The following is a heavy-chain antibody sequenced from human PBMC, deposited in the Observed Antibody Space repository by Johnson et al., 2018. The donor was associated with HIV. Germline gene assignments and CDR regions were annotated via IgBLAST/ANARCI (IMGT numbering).Heavy chain of an antibody. J-gene: IGHJ3*01. CDR3: GRGMAAAN. CDR2: INPDGSQK. Sequence: VQLVESEGGLVQPGGSLRLSCAASGFTFSTHWMSWVRQVPGKRPEWLANINPDGSQKYYVDSVTGRFTISRDNADNSLSLQMNSLTVDDTAIYYCGRGMAAANWGQGTMVTVSS. D-gene: IGHD6-13*01. V-gene: IGHV3-7*03. CDR1: GFTFSTHW.